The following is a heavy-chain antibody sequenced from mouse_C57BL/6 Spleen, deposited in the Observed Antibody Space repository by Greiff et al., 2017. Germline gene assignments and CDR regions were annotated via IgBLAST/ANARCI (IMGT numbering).Heavy chain of an antibody. CDR3: ARRYDGYFWYFDV. CDR1: GFTFSSYG. V-gene: IGHV5-6*02. CDR2: ISSGGSYT. D-gene: IGHD2-3*01. Sequence: EVKLVESGGDFVKPGGSLKLSCAASGFTFSSYGMSWVRQTPDKRLEWVATISSGGSYTYYPDSVKGRFTISRDNAKNTLYLQMSSLKSEDTAMYYCARRYDGYFWYFDVRGTATTFTAFS. J-gene: IGHJ1*03.